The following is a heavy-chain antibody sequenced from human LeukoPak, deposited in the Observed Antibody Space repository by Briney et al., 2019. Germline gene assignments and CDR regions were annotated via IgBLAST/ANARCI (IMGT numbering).Heavy chain of an antibody. CDR3: AAAPYYYGSGSYDY. Sequence: ASVKVSCKASGYTFTSYGISWVRQAPGQGLEWMGWISAYNGNTNYAQKLQGRVTMTTDTSTSTAYMELRSLRSDDTAVYYCAAAPYYYGSGSYDYWGQGTLVTVSS. CDR2: ISAYNGNT. V-gene: IGHV1-18*01. J-gene: IGHJ4*02. D-gene: IGHD3-10*01. CDR1: GYTFTSYG.